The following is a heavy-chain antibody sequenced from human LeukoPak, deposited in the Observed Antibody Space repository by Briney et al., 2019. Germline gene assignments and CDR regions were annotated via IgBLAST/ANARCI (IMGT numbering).Heavy chain of an antibody. Sequence: GGSLRLSCAASGFTFSSYWMHRVRQAPGKGLVWVSRINSDGSSTSYADSVKGRFTISRDNAKNTLYLQMNSLRAEDTAIYYCAKRGAEVGTTVAPGDYWGQGTLVTVSS. CDR2: INSDGSST. V-gene: IGHV3-74*01. CDR3: AKRGAEVGTTVAPGDY. D-gene: IGHD1-26*01. CDR1: GFTFSSYW. J-gene: IGHJ4*02.